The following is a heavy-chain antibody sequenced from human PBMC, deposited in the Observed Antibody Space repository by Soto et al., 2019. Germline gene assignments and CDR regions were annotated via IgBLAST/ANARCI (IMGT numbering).Heavy chain of an antibody. Sequence: GGSLRLSCAASGFTFSSYAMSWVRQAPGKGLEWVSAISGSGGSTYYADSVKGRFTISRDNSKNTLYLQMNSLRAEDTAVYYCAKVAVPAVKPYYYYYYMDVWGKGTTVTVSS. CDR1: GFTFSSYA. J-gene: IGHJ6*03. V-gene: IGHV3-23*01. CDR3: AKVAVPAVKPYYYYYYMDV. CDR2: ISGSGGST. D-gene: IGHD2-2*01.